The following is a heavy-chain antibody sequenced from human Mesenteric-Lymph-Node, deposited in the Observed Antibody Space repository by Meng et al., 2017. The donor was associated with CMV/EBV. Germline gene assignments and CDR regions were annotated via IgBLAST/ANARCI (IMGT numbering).Heavy chain of an antibody. CDR2: INHSGST. CDR3: ARHQRWLKSEGGFNY. J-gene: IGHJ4*02. CDR1: GGSVSCYY. Sequence: PQSWGHGFLRPSETLSLPCAVYGGSVSCYYWSWIRQPPGKGLEWIGEINHSGSTNYNPSLKSRVTISVDTSKNQFSLKLSSVTAADTAVYYCARHQRWLKSEGGFNYWGQGTLVTVSS. D-gene: IGHD4-23*01. V-gene: IGHV4-34*01.